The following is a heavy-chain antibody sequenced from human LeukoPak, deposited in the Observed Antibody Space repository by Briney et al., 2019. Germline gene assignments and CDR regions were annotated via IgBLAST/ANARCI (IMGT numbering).Heavy chain of an antibody. J-gene: IGHJ3*02. V-gene: IGHV1-69*13. CDR1: GGTFSSYA. D-gene: IGHD3-22*01. CDR2: IIPIFGTA. CDR3: ARDLSDSSGYSDAFDI. Sequence: SVKVSCKASGGTFSSYAISWVRQAPGQGLEWMGGIIPIFGTANYAQKFQGRVTITADESTSTAYMELSSLRSEDTAVYYCARDLSDSSGYSDAFDIWGQGTMVTVSS.